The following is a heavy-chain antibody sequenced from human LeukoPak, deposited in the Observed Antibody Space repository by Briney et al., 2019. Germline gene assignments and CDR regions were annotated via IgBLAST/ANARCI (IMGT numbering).Heavy chain of an antibody. CDR1: IGSISSSKW. Sequence: PSETLSLACSVSIGSISSSKWWSWVRQSPVKGLEWIGEIYLYGTTNYNPSFTSRVTMSVDRSRNQFSLKLASVTAADTAVYYCARQKWEQQGRDYYFNGLDVWGPGTTVIVSS. D-gene: IGHD1/OR15-1a*01. CDR3: ARQKWEQQGRDYYFNGLDV. V-gene: IGHV4-4*02. J-gene: IGHJ6*02. CDR2: IYLYGTT.